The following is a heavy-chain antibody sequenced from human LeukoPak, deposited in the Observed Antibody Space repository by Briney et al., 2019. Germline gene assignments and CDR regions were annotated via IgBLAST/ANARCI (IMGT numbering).Heavy chain of an antibody. J-gene: IGHJ6*03. V-gene: IGHV3-20*04. CDR1: GFTFDDYG. CDR2: IHWNGDTT. CDR3: ARGLRYYYYYYMDV. Sequence: GGSLRLSCAASGFTFDDYGMNWVRQAPGKGLEWISGIHWNGDTTNYAASVEGRFTISRDNAKNSLYLQMNSLRAEDTVLYYCARGLRYYYYYYMDVWGKGTTVTVSS. D-gene: IGHD3-9*01.